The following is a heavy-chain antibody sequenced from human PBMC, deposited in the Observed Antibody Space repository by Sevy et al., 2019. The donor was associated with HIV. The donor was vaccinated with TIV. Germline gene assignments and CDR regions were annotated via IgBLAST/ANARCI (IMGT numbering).Heavy chain of an antibody. Sequence: GGSLRLSCAASGFTFSSHWMSWVRQAPGKGLEWVANIRKNGSDKYYVDSVKGRFIISRDNAKNSLCLQMNSLRDEDRVVYYCARDTGGIGIDVWGQGTTVTVSS. CDR1: GFTFSSHW. V-gene: IGHV3-7*03. CDR2: IRKNGSDK. CDR3: ARDTGGIGIDV. J-gene: IGHJ6*02. D-gene: IGHD6-13*01.